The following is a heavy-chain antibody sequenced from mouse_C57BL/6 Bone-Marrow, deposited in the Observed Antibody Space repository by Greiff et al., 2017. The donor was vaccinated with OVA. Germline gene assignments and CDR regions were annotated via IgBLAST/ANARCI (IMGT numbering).Heavy chain of an antibody. CDR2: IYPRDGST. CDR1: GYTFTSYD. CDR3: AKGDYWSTYNY. D-gene: IGHD5-1*01. Sequence: QVQLQQSGPELVKPGASVKLSCKASGYTFTSYDINWVKQRPGQGLEWIGWIYPRDGSTKDTEMIKGKATMTVNTSSSTAYMELHSLTSEDSSVYFCAKGDYWSTYNYWGQGTTLTVSS. V-gene: IGHV1-85*01. J-gene: IGHJ2*01.